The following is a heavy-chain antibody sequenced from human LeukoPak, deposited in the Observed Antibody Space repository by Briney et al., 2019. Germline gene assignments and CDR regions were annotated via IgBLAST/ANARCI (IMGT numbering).Heavy chain of an antibody. CDR3: AREGYCSSTSCSYFDY. J-gene: IGHJ4*02. V-gene: IGHV1-69*04. CDR2: IIPILGIA. CDR1: GGTFSSYT. D-gene: IGHD2-2*01. Sequence: SVKVSCEASGGTFSSYTISWVRQAPGQGLEWMGRIIPILGIANYAQKFQGRVTITADKSTSTAYMELSSLRSEDTAVYYCAREGYCSSTSCSYFDYWGQGTLVTVSS.